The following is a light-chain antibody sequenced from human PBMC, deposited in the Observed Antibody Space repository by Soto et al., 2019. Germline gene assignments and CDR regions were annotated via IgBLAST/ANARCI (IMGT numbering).Light chain of an antibody. V-gene: IGKV1-6*02. Sequence: AIQMAQSPSSLSASVGDRVTITCRASQGIGNDVGWFQQKPGKAPKLLIYAAATLQSGVPSRFSGSRSGTDFTRTTSSLQTEDFATYYCLQDHNYPLKCGGGTKVEIK. J-gene: IGKJ4*02. CDR3: LQDHNYPLK. CDR2: AAA. CDR1: QGIGND.